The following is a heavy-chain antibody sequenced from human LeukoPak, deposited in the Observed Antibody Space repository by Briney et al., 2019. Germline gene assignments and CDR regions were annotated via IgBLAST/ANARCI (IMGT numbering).Heavy chain of an antibody. Sequence: SETLSLTCAVSGGSISSGGYSWSWTRQPPGKGLEWIGYIYHSGSTYYNPSLKSRVTISVDRSKNQFSLKLSSVTAADTAVYYCAREQGYSSGWPSTWGGDRFDPWGQGTLVTVSS. CDR1: GGSISSGGYS. D-gene: IGHD6-19*01. J-gene: IGHJ5*02. CDR2: IYHSGST. V-gene: IGHV4-30-2*01. CDR3: AREQGYSSGWPSTWGGDRFDP.